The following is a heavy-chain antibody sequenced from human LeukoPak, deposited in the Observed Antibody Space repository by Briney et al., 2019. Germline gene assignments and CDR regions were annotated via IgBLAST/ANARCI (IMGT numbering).Heavy chain of an antibody. CDR3: ARQVGYCSSTSCYAPSAIDY. CDR2: IYYSGST. V-gene: IGHV4-39*01. CDR1: GGSISSSSYY. J-gene: IGHJ4*02. D-gene: IGHD2-2*01. Sequence: SETLSLTCTVSGGSISSSSYYWGWIRQPPGKGLEWIGSIYYSGSTYYNPSLKSRVTISVDTSKNQFSLKLSSVTAADTAVYYCARQVGYCSSTSCYAPSAIDYWGQGTLVTVSS.